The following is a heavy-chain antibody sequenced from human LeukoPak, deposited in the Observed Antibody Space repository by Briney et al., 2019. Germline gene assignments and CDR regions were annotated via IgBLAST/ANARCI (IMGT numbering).Heavy chain of an antibody. V-gene: IGHV3-23*01. D-gene: IGHD3-3*01. J-gene: IGHJ4*02. Sequence: GGSLRLSCAASGFTCSSYGMNWVRQAPGKGLEWVSGIGVGGTTYYADSVKGQFTISRDTPKNTLYLQMNSLRAGDTAVYYCAKTQGYHDCWGQGTLVTVSS. CDR3: AKTQGYHDC. CDR1: GFTCSSYG. CDR2: IGVGGTT.